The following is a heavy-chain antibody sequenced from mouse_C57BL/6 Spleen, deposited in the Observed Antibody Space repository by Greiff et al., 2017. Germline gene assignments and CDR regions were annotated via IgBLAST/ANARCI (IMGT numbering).Heavy chain of an antibody. CDR1: GYTFTSYT. CDR2: INPSSGYP. D-gene: IGHD2-4*01. J-gene: IGHJ4*01. Sequence: QVQLQQSGAELARPGASVKMSCKASGYTFTSYTMHWVKQRPGQGLEWIGYINPSSGYPKYNQKFKDKATLTADKSTSTSYMQLSILTSEDSAFYYCARPYDYDNYAMDYWGQGTSVTVSS. V-gene: IGHV1-4*01. CDR3: ARPYDYDNYAMDY.